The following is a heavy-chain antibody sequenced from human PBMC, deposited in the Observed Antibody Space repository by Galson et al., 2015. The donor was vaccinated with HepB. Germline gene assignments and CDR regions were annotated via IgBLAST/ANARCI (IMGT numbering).Heavy chain of an antibody. CDR2: ISGSGGST. CDR3: AKGAYNWNDDAFDI. D-gene: IGHD1-1*01. CDR1: GFTFHISA. J-gene: IGHJ3*02. Sequence: SLRLSCAAHGFTFHISAMRWVRQAPGKGLEWVPAISGSGGSTYYADSVKGRFTISRDNSKNTLYLQMNSLRAEDTAVYYCAKGAYNWNDDAFDIWGQGTMVTVSS. V-gene: IGHV3-23*01.